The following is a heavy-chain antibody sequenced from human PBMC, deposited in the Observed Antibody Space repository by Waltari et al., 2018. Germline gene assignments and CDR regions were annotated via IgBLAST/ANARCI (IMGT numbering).Heavy chain of an antibody. J-gene: IGHJ3*02. CDR1: GYTFTSYG. V-gene: IGHV1-18*04. Sequence: QVQLVQSGAEVKKPGASVKVSCKASGYTFTSYGISWVRQAPGQGLEWMGWISAYNGNTNYAQKLQGRDTMTTDTTTSNAYMELRSLRSDDSSVYYCATVYYYDSSGYYLPDAFDIWGQEKIVIVSS. CDR2: ISAYNGNT. D-gene: IGHD3-22*01. CDR3: ATVYYYDSSGYYLPDAFDI.